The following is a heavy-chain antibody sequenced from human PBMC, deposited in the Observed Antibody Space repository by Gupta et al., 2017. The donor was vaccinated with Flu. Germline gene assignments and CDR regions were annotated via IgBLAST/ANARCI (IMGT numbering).Heavy chain of an antibody. CDR1: GFTFSSYG. CDR3: AKLVSSSWYPYYFDY. CDR2: ISASAGLT. J-gene: IGHJ4*02. V-gene: IGHV3-23*01. Sequence: EVQLLESGGGLVQPGGSLRLSCAASGFTFSSYGMGWVRQAPGKGLEWVSSISASAGLTYYADSVKGRFTISRDNSKNTLYLQMNSLRAEDTAVYHCAKLVSSSWYPYYFDYWGQGTLVTVSS. D-gene: IGHD6-13*01.